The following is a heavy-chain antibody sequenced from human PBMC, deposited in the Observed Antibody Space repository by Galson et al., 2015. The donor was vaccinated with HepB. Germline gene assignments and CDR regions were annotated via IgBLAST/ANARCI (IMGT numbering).Heavy chain of an antibody. D-gene: IGHD3-9*01. CDR1: GFTFSSYA. J-gene: IGHJ4*02. CDR3: ARLGRDLDWFSY. CDR2: ISYDGSNK. V-gene: IGHV3-30-3*01. Sequence: SPRLSCAASGFTFSSYAMHWVRQAPGKGLEWVAVISYDGSNKYYADSVKGRFTISRDNSKNTLYLQMNSLRAEDTAVYYCARLGRDLDWFSYWGQGTLVTVSS.